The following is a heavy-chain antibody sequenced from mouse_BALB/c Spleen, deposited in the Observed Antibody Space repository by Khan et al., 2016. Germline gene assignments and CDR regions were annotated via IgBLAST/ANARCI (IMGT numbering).Heavy chain of an antibody. D-gene: IGHD1-1*01. CDR2: INTETGEP. CDR1: GYTFTDYS. Sequence: QIQLVQSGPELKKPGETVKISCKASGYTFTDYSMHWVKQAPGQGLKWVGWINTETGEPTYADDFKGRFAFSLATSSSTAYLQITNLKTEETARYFCARRNYVTSAWFAYWGQGTLVAVSA. V-gene: IGHV9-2-1*01. CDR3: ARRNYVTSAWFAY. J-gene: IGHJ3*01.